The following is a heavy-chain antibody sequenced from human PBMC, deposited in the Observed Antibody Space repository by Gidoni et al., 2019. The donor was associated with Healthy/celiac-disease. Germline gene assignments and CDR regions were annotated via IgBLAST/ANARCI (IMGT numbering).Heavy chain of an antibody. CDR1: GYSISSGYY. J-gene: IGHJ4*02. CDR3: ANYGGNLPFDY. V-gene: IGHV4-38-2*02. Sequence: QVQLQESGPGLVKPSETLSLTCTVSGYSISSGYYWGWIRQPPGKGLEWIGSIYHSGSTYYNPSLKSRVTISVDTSKNQFSLKLSSVTAADTAVYYCANYGGNLPFDYWGQGTLVTVSS. CDR2: IYHSGST. D-gene: IGHD2-21*02.